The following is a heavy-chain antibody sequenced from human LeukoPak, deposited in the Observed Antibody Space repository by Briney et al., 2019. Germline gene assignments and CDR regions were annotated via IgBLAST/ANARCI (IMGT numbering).Heavy chain of an antibody. CDR2: INPNSGGT. V-gene: IGHV1-2*02. J-gene: IGHJ4*02. Sequence: VASVKVSYKASGYTFTGYYMHWVRQAPGQGLEWMGWINPNSGGTNYAQKFQGRVTMTRDTSISTAYMELSRLRSDDTAVYYCARDRDMVRGVITDWGQGTLVTVSS. CDR3: ARDRDMVRGVITD. D-gene: IGHD3-10*01. CDR1: GYTFTGYY.